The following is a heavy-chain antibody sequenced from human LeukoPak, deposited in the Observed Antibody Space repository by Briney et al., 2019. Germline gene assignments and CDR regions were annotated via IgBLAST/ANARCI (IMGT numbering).Heavy chain of an antibody. CDR3: ARRYYYNLGSFPFDF. CDR2: IHNSGTT. Sequence: PSETLSLTCAVSGGPFSGYFWSWIRQSSGKGLEWVGEIHNSGTTNYNPSLNSRVTISEDTSKNQFYLNLSSVTAADTAVYYCARRYYYNLGSFPFDFWGQGTLVTVSS. V-gene: IGHV4-34*01. J-gene: IGHJ4*02. D-gene: IGHD3-10*01. CDR1: GGPFSGYF.